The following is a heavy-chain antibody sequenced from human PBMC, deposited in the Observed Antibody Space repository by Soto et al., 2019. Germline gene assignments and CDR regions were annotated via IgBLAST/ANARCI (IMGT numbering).Heavy chain of an antibody. CDR1: SGSISSSNW. CDR2: IYHSGST. Sequence: SENLSLTCAVSSGSISSSNWWSWVRQPPGKGLEWIGEIYHSGSTNYNPSLKSRVTISVDKSKNQFSLKLSSVTAADTAVYYCARGGRVNSILKDYYYMDVCGKATTLTVSS. CDR3: ARGGRVNSILKDYYYMDV. D-gene: IGHD2-21*01. J-gene: IGHJ6*03. V-gene: IGHV4-4*02.